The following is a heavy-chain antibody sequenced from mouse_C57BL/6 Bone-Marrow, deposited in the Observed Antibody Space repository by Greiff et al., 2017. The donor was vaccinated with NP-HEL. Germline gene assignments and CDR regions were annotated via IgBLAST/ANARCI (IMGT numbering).Heavy chain of an antibody. CDR1: GYTFTDYY. CDR3: ARSTTVVAPAY. Sequence: EVQLHQSGPELVKPGASVKISCKASGYTFTDYYMNWVKQSHGKSLEWIGDINPNNGGTSYNQKFKGKATLTVDKSSSTAYMELRSLTSEDSAVYYCARSTTVVAPAYWGQGTLVTVSA. V-gene: IGHV1-26*01. D-gene: IGHD1-1*01. J-gene: IGHJ3*01. CDR2: INPNNGGT.